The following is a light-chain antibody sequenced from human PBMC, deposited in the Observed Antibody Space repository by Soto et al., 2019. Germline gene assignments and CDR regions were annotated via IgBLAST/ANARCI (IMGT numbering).Light chain of an antibody. V-gene: IGKV3-20*01. CDR2: GSS. CDR3: QQYDDSPRT. J-gene: IGKJ1*01. CDR1: PSVNSNY. Sequence: DIVFTQSPGTLSLYPGERATRSCRASPSVNSNYLAWYQQKPDQGPRHIIYGSSIRATGIPYRFSGSGSGKYFTLTSSILEPEDFAVYYCQQYDDSPRTFGQGTKVEIK.